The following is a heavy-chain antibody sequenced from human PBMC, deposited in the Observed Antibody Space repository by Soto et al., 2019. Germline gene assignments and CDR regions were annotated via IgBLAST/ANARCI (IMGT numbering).Heavy chain of an antibody. CDR2: ISAYNGNT. Sequence: ASVKVSCKASGYTFTSYGISWVRQAPGQGLEWMGWISAYNGNTNYAQKLQGRVTMTTDTSTSTAYMELRSLRSDDTAVYHCAREGSSYDFWSGYPAPFDFWGQGSLVTGSS. V-gene: IGHV1-18*01. CDR3: AREGSSYDFWSGYPAPFDF. D-gene: IGHD3-3*01. CDR1: GYTFTSYG. J-gene: IGHJ4*02.